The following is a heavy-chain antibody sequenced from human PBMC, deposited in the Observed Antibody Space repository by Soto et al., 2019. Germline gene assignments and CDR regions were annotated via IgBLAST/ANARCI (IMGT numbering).Heavy chain of an antibody. D-gene: IGHD6-25*01. CDR1: GGSFSGYY. J-gene: IGHJ4*02. Sequence: SETLSLTCAVYGGSFSGYYWSWIRQPPGKGLEWIGAINHSRNTNYNPSLKSRVTISVDTSKNQFSLILSSVTAADTAVYYCASMWSGYNSHWGQGTLVTVS. CDR2: INHSRNT. V-gene: IGHV4-34*01. CDR3: ASMWSGYNSH.